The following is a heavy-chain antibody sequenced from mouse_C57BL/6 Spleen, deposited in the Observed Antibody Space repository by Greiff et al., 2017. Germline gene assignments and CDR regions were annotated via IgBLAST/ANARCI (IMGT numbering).Heavy chain of an antibody. CDR2: IFPGSGST. Sequence: QVQLQQSGPELVKPGASVKISCKASGYTFTDYYINWVKQRPGQGLEWIGWIFPGSGSTYYNEKFKGKATLTVDKSSSTAYMLLSSLTSEDSAVYFGARGGSSDYGSRRDYFDYWGQGTTLTVSS. D-gene: IGHD1-1*01. V-gene: IGHV1-75*01. CDR3: ARGGSSDYGSRRDYFDY. CDR1: GYTFTDYY. J-gene: IGHJ2*01.